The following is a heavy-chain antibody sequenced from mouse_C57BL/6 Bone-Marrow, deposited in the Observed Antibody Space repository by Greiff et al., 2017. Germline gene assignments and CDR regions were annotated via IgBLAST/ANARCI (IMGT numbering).Heavy chain of an antibody. V-gene: IGHV3-1*01. D-gene: IGHD1-1*01. J-gene: IGHJ1*03. Sequence: HLVESFPLLFQPSHSLSLTCTVTGYSITSGYDWHWIRHFPGNKLEWMGYISYSGSTNYNPSLKSRISITHDTSKNHFFLKLNSVTTEDTATYYCARVDYYGSSYWYFDVWGTGTTVTVSS. CDR1: GYSITSGYD. CDR2: ISYSGST. CDR3: ARVDYYGSSYWYFDV.